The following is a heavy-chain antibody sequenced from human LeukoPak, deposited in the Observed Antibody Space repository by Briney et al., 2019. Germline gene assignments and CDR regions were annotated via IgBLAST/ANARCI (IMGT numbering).Heavy chain of an antibody. D-gene: IGHD2-21*01. CDR3: AKGGLFSLSWYVDY. CDR2: ISGSGGST. CDR1: GFTFSSYA. Sequence: GGSLRLSCAASGFTFSSYAMSWVRQAPGKGLEWVSAISGSGGSTYYADSVKGRFTISRDNSKNTLYLQMNSLRAEDTAVYYCAKGGLFSLSWYVDYWGQGTLVSVSS. J-gene: IGHJ4*02. V-gene: IGHV3-23*01.